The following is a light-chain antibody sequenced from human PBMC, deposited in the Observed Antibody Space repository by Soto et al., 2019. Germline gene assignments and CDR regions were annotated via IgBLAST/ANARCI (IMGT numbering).Light chain of an antibody. V-gene: IGKV3-20*01. CDR3: QQYGSSSWT. CDR1: QSFSSSF. CDR2: RAS. J-gene: IGKJ1*01. Sequence: EIVLTQSPGTLSLSPGERATLSCRASQSFSSSFLAWYQQKPGQAPRLLIYRASSRATGIPDRFSGSGSGTDFSLTISRLEPEDFAVYYCQQYGSSSWTFGQGTKVEIK.